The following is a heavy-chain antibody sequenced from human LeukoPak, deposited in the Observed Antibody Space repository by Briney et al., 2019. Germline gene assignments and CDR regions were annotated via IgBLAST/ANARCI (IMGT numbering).Heavy chain of an antibody. CDR1: GGSISSYY. V-gene: IGHV4-59*01. D-gene: IGHD1-20*01. CDR3: ARVKYNWNHAYYYYYMDV. Sequence: SETLSLTCTVSGGSISSYYWSWTRQPPGKGLEWIGYIYYSGSTNYNPSLKSRVTISVDTSKNQFSLKLSSVTAADTAVYYCARVKYNWNHAYYYYYMDVWGKGTTVTVSS. J-gene: IGHJ6*03. CDR2: IYYSGST.